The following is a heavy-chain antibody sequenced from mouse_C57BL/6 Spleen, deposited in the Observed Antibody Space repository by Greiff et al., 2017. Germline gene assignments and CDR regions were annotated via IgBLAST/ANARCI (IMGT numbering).Heavy chain of an antibody. CDR1: GYTFTDYE. D-gene: IGHD4-1*01. CDR3: TKLGPPVDY. CDR2: IDPETGGT. V-gene: IGHV1-15*01. J-gene: IGHJ2*01. Sequence: VKLLESGAELVRPGASVTLSCKASGYTFTDYEMHWVKQTPVPGLEWIGAIDPETGGTAYNQKFKGKAILTADKSSSTAYMELRSLTSEDSAVYYCTKLGPPVDYWGQGTTLTVSS.